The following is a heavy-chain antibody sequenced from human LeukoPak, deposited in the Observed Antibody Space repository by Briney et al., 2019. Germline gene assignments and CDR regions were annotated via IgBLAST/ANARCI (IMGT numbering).Heavy chain of an antibody. CDR1: GFTLDDYA. D-gene: IGHD6-13*01. J-gene: IGHJ4*02. V-gene: IGHV3-9*01. CDR3: AKTPIAAAGPYYFDY. Sequence: PGRSLRLSCAASGFTLDDYAMHWVRQAPGKGLEWVSGISWNSGSIGYADSVKGRFTISRDNAKNSLYLQMNSLRAEDTALYYCAKTPIAAAGPYYFDYWGQGTLVTVSS. CDR2: ISWNSGSI.